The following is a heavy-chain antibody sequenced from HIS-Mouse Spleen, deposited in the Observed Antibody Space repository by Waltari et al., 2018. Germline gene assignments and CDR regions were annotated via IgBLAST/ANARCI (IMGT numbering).Heavy chain of an antibody. Sequence: QVQLQESGPGLVKPSETLSLTCTVPGVTIRSYYWRWIRQPPGKGLEWIGYIYYSGSTNYNPSLKSRVTISVDTSKNQFSLKLSSVTAADTAVYYCARDAGESLYFDLWGRGTLVTVSS. CDR2: IYYSGST. CDR3: ARDAGESLYFDL. CDR1: GVTIRSYY. J-gene: IGHJ2*01. V-gene: IGHV4-59*01. D-gene: IGHD3-10*01.